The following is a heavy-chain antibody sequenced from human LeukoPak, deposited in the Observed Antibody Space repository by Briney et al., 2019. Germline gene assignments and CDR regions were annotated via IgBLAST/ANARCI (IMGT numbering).Heavy chain of an antibody. D-gene: IGHD5-24*01. CDR2: ISAYNGNT. V-gene: IGHV1-18*01. Sequence: ASVKVSCKASGYTFTSYGISWVRQAPGQGLEWMGWISAYNGNTNYAQKLQGRVTMTTDTSTSTAYMELRSLRSDDTAVDYCGRDDLYGYNYGSSCWGQGTLVTVSS. J-gene: IGHJ4*02. CDR3: GRDDLYGYNYGSSC. CDR1: GYTFTSYG.